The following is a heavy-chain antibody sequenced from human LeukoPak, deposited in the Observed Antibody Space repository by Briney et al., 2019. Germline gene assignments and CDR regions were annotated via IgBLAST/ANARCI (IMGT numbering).Heavy chain of an antibody. CDR2: ISYSGTT. D-gene: IGHD6-19*01. J-gene: IGHJ4*02. CDR1: GGSISSSSYY. CDR3: ATRHSSDREDY. V-gene: IGHV4-39*01. Sequence: PSETLSLTCSVFGGSISSSSYYWGWIRQPPGKGLEWIGAISYSGTTYYNPSLESRVTISVDTSKNQFSLNLSSVTAADTAVYYCATRHSSDREDYWGQGTLVTVSS.